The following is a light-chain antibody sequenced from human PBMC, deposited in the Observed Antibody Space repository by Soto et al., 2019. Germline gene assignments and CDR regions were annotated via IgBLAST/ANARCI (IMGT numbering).Light chain of an antibody. CDR2: GVS. V-gene: IGLV2-14*03. CDR1: SIDVGHPYNY. CDR3: MSYIASTTTHWV. J-gene: IGLJ3*02. Sequence: QSVLTQPASVSGSPGQSITISCTGTSIDVGHPYNYVSWYQQYPGKAPKLLILGVSNRPSGISGRFSGSKSGNTASLTISALQPEDEADYYCMSYIASTTTHWVLGGGTKLTVL.